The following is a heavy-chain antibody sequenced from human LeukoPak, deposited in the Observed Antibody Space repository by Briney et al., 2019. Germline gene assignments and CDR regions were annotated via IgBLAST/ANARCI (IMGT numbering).Heavy chain of an antibody. V-gene: IGHV5-51*01. Sequence: GESLKISCKGSGYSFSSYWIGWVRQMPGKGLEWMGIIYPGDSDTRHSPSFQGQVTISADKSISTAYLQWSSLKASDTAMYYCARAECSGGSCHLDYWGQGTLSPSPQ. CDR3: ARAECSGGSCHLDY. J-gene: IGHJ4*02. CDR1: GYSFSSYW. D-gene: IGHD2-15*01. CDR2: IYPGDSDT.